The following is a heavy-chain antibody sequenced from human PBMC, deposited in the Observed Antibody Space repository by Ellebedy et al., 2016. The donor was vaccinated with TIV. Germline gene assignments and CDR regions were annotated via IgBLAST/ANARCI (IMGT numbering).Heavy chain of an antibody. Sequence: AASVKVSCKASGYTFTSYAMHWVRQAPGQRLEWMGWINAGNGNTKYSQKFQGRVTITRDTSASTAYMELSSLRSEDTAVYYCARSLWTYYYGSGSYYDYWGQGTLVTVSS. J-gene: IGHJ4*02. V-gene: IGHV1-3*01. CDR1: GYTFTSYA. CDR3: ARSLWTYYYGSGSYYDY. CDR2: INAGNGNT. D-gene: IGHD3-10*01.